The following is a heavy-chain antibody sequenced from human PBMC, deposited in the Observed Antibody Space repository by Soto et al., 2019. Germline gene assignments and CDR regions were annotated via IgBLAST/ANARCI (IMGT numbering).Heavy chain of an antibody. CDR2: INHSGST. Sequence: ASETLSLTCAVYGGSFSGYYWSWIRQPPGKGLEWIGEINHSGSTNYNPSLKSRVTISVDTSKNQFSLKLSSVTAADTAVYYCARGVIVVVPAGYYYYYYMDVWGKGTTVTVSS. J-gene: IGHJ6*03. CDR1: GGSFSGYY. V-gene: IGHV4-34*01. CDR3: ARGVIVVVPAGYYYYYYMDV. D-gene: IGHD2-2*01.